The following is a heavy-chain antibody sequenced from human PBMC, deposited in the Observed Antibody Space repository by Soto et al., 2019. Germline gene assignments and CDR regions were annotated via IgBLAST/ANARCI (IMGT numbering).Heavy chain of an antibody. Sequence: QVQLQESGPGLVKPSQTLSLTCTVSGGSISSGSYYWSWIRQHPGKGLEWIGYIYYRESTYYNPSLKSRVTISVDRSKNQFSRKLSSVPAADTAVYYCARDQAIGGSSYWGQGTLVTVSS. CDR1: GGSISSGSYY. J-gene: IGHJ4*02. CDR3: ARDQAIGGSSY. V-gene: IGHV4-31*03. D-gene: IGHD1-26*01. CDR2: IYYREST.